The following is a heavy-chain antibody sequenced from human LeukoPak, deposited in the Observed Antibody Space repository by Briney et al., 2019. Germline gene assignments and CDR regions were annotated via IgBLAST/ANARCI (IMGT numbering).Heavy chain of an antibody. J-gene: IGHJ4*02. CDR3: AREVYYDILPGYLVDY. Sequence: GASVNVSCKASGYTFTSYGISWVRQAPGQGLEWMGWISAYNGNTNYAQKLQGRVTMTTDTSTSTAYMELRSLRSDDPAVYYCAREVYYDILPGYLVDYWGQGTLVTVSS. CDR1: GYTFTSYG. V-gene: IGHV1-18*01. D-gene: IGHD3-9*01. CDR2: ISAYNGNT.